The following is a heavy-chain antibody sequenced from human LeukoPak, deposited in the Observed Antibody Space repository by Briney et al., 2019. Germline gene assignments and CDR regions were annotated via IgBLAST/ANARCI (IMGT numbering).Heavy chain of an antibody. J-gene: IGHJ3*02. CDR3: ASLAAAASSGDDAFDI. Sequence: PSETLSLTCTVSGGSISSSSYYWGWIRQPPGKGLEWIGSIYYSGSTYYNPSLKSRVTISVDTSKNQFSLKLSSVTAVDTAVYYCASLAAAASSGDDAFDIWGQGTMVTVSS. CDR2: IYYSGST. V-gene: IGHV4-39*01. CDR1: GGSISSSSYY. D-gene: IGHD6-13*01.